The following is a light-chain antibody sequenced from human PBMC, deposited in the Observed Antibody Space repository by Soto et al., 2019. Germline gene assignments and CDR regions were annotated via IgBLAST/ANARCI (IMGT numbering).Light chain of an antibody. CDR1: VLAKKY. J-gene: IGLJ2*01. CDR3: YSAAEKIVV. Sequence: SYELTQPSSVSVSPGQTAKITCSGDVLAKKYARWFQQKPGQAPVLVIYKDSERPSGIPERFSGSSSGTTVTLTISGAQVEDEADYYCYSAAEKIVVFGGGTKVTVL. V-gene: IGLV3-27*01. CDR2: KDS.